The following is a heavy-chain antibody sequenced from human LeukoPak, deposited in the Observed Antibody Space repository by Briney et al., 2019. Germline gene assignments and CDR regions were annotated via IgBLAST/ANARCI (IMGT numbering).Heavy chain of an antibody. CDR3: ARDLRYYYGSGSYPFDY. V-gene: IGHV1-2*06. D-gene: IGHD3-10*01. CDR2: INPNSGGT. CDR1: GYTFTGYY. J-gene: IGHJ4*02. Sequence: ASVKVSCKASGYTFTGYYMNWVRQAPGQGLEWMGRINPNSGGTNYAQKFQGRVTMTRDTSISTAYMELSRLRSDDTAVYYCARDLRYYYGSGSYPFDYWGQGTLVTVSS.